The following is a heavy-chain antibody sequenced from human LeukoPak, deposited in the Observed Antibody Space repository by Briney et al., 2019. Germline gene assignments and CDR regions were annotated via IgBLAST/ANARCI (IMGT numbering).Heavy chain of an antibody. CDR2: ISTRGTYK. CDR1: GSTFDSYT. D-gene: IGHD1-26*01. V-gene: IGHV3-21*01. Sequence: GGSLRLSWGGSGSTFDSYTLIWYRQAPGKGLEWVSSISTRGTYKHYSDSVRGRFTISRDDAKNSLYLQMNSLRAEDTAVYFCARESSSGGYWGQGTLVTLSS. CDR3: ARESSSGGY. J-gene: IGHJ4*02.